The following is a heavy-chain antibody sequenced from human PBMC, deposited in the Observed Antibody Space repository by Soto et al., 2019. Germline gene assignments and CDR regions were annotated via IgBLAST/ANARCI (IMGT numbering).Heavy chain of an antibody. CDR3: ARDRLAGLLPIFGELNDAFDI. D-gene: IGHD3-3*01. CDR2: IDQNGIT. Sequence: SETLSLTCDVSGGSISSSKWWTWVRQPPGKGLEWIGKIDQNGITNSNPSLESRVTMSVDTSTNQFSLKLSSVTAADTAVYYCARDRLAGLLPIFGELNDAFDIWGQGTMVTVSS. V-gene: IGHV4-4*02. CDR1: GGSISSSKW. J-gene: IGHJ3*02.